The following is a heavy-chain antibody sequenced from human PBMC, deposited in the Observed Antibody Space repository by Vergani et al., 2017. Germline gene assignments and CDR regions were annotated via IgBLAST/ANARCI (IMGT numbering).Heavy chain of an antibody. Sequence: QVQLQESGPGLVKPSQTLSLTCTVSGGSISSGSYYWSCIRQPAGKGLEWIGRIYTSGSTNYNPSLKSRVTISVDTSKNQFSLKLSSVTAADTAVYYCAALYYDSRGFLDYWGQGTLVTVSS. CDR2: IYTSGST. D-gene: IGHD3-22*01. J-gene: IGHJ4*02. CDR3: AALYYDSRGFLDY. V-gene: IGHV4-61*02. CDR1: GGSISSGSYY.